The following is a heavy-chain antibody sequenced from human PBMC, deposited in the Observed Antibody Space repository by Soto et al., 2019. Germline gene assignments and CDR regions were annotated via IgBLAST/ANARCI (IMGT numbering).Heavy chain of an antibody. V-gene: IGHV3-23*01. CDR2: ISGSGGST. Sequence: GGSLRLSCAASGFTFSSYAMSWVRQAPGKGLEWVSAISGSGGSTYYADSVKGRFTISRDNSKNTLYLQMNSLRAEDTAVYYCAKVGDFWSGYYKXDYWGQGTLVTVSS. CDR1: GFTFSSYA. D-gene: IGHD3-3*01. J-gene: IGHJ4*02. CDR3: AKVGDFWSGYYKXDY.